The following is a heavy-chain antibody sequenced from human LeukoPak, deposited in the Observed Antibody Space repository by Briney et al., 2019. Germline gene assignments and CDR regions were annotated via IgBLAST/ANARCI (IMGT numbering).Heavy chain of an antibody. CDR1: GYTFTSYY. V-gene: IGHV1-46*01. CDR3: ARDRVVVTAIKVHDAFDI. CDR2: INPGGGST. Sequence: GASVKVSCKASGYTFTSYYTHWVRQAPGQGLEWMGIINPGGGSTSYAQKFQGRVTMTRDTSTSTVYMELSSLRSEDTAVYYCARDRVVVTAIKVHDAFDIWGQGTMVTVSP. D-gene: IGHD2-21*02. J-gene: IGHJ3*02.